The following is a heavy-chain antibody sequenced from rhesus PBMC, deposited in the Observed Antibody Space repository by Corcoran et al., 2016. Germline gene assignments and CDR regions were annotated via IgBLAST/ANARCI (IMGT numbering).Heavy chain of an antibody. CDR2: ITYSGST. J-gene: IGHJ4*01. Sequence: QVQLQESGPGLVTPSEPLSLTCAVSGGSISSGYYYLRWIRPPPGQGLEWIGYITYSGSTSYNPSLKSRVTISRDTSKNQCSLKLSSVTAADTAVYYCARWEAMNTGTSYYFDYWGQGVRVTVSS. CDR3: ARWEAMNTGTSYYFDY. V-gene: IGHV4-122*02. D-gene: IGHD4-23*01. CDR1: GGSISSGYYY.